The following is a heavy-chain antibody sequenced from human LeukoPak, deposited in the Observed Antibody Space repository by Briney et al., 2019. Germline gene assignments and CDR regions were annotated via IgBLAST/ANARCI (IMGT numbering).Heavy chain of an antibody. Sequence: SETLSLTCTVSGVSISSSNSYWGWIRQPPGKGLEWIGSIYYSGNTYYNPSLKSRVTISVDTSKNQFSLKLSSVTAADTAVYYCATSGWYYYGSGSYFGGYYFDYWGQGTLVTVSS. J-gene: IGHJ4*02. V-gene: IGHV4-39*01. CDR3: ATSGWYYYGSGSYFGGYYFDY. D-gene: IGHD3-10*01. CDR1: GVSISSSNSY. CDR2: IYYSGNT.